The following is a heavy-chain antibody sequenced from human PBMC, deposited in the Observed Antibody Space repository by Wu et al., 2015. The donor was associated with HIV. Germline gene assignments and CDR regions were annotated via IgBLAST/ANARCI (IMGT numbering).Heavy chain of an antibody. CDR3: ARARSMITFWGGDGGMDV. J-gene: IGHJ6*02. Sequence: QVQLVHSGAEVKKPGASVKVSCKASGYTFTGYYMHWVRQAPGQGLEWMGWINPNSGGTNYAQKFQGRVTMTRDTSISTAYMELSRLRSDDTAVYYCARARSMITFWGGDGGMDVWGQGDHGHRLL. CDR2: INPNSGGT. D-gene: IGHD3-16*01. CDR1: GYTFTGYY. V-gene: IGHV1-2*02.